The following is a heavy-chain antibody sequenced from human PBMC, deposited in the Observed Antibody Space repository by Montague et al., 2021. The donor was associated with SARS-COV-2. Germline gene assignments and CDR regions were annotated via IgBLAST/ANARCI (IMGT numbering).Heavy chain of an antibody. CDR3: ARGHYSSSWFGIRYYFDY. V-gene: IGHV4-34*01. J-gene: IGHJ4*02. CDR2: INHSGST. Sequence: SETLSLTCAVYGGSFSCYYWSWIRQPPGKGLEWIGEINHSGSTNYNPSLKSRVTISVDTSKNQFSLKLSSVAAADTAVYYCARGHYSSSWFGIRYYFDYWGQGTLVTVSS. D-gene: IGHD6-13*01. CDR1: GGSFSCYY.